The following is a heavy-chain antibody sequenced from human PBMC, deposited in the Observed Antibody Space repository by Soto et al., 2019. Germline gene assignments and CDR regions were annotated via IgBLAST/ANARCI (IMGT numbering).Heavy chain of an antibody. CDR2: IWYDGSNK. Sequence: SGGSLRLSCAASGFTFSSYGMHWVRQAPGKGLEWVAVIWYDGSNKYYADSVKGRFTISRDNSKNTLYLQMNSLRAEDTAVYYCVRGSSQRASFDYWGQGTLVTVSS. J-gene: IGHJ4*02. D-gene: IGHD6-13*01. CDR3: VRGSSQRASFDY. V-gene: IGHV3-33*01. CDR1: GFTFSSYG.